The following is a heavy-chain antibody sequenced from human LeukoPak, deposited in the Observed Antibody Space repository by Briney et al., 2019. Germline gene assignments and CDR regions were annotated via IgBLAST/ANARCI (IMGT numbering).Heavy chain of an antibody. J-gene: IGHJ4*02. CDR2: IDVTGKKI. D-gene: IGHD3-16*01. Sequence: GGSLRLSCAASGFTFSRYSMNWVRQAPGKGPEWIAYIDVTGKKIRYADSVKGRFTISRDNANSSVYLQMNSLRVDDTAVYYCARENYVRGYDYWGQGTLVTVSS. CDR1: GFTFSRYS. V-gene: IGHV3-48*04. CDR3: ARENYVRGYDY.